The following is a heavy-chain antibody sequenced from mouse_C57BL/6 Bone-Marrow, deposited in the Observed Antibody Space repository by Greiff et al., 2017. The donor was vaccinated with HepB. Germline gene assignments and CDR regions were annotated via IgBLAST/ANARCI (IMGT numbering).Heavy chain of an antibody. V-gene: IGHV5-4*01. CDR1: GFTFSSYA. J-gene: IGHJ1*03. Sequence: EVQLVESGGGLVKPGGSLKLSCEASGFTFSSYAMSWVRQTPDQRLEWVATISDCGSYTYYQDNVKGRFTISRDNAKNNLYLQMSHLTSEDTAMDYCAREGITTVLYFDVWGTGTTVTVSS. D-gene: IGHD1-1*01. CDR2: ISDCGSYT. CDR3: AREGITTVLYFDV.